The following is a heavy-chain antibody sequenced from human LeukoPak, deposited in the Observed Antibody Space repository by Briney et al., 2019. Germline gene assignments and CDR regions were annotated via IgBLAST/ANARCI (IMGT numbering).Heavy chain of an antibody. Sequence: SETLSLTCTVSGGSVSSGSYYWSWIRQPPGKGLEWIGYIYYSGSTNYNPSLKSRVTISEDTSKNQFSLKLSSVTAADTAVYYCARDWGTYCSGGSCYSEPWFDPWGQGTLVTVSS. CDR3: ARDWGTYCSGGSCYSEPWFDP. J-gene: IGHJ5*02. CDR2: IYYSGST. D-gene: IGHD2-15*01. V-gene: IGHV4-61*01. CDR1: GGSVSSGSYY.